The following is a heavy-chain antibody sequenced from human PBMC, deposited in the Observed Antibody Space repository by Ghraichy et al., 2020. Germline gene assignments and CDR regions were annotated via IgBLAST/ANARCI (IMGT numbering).Heavy chain of an antibody. V-gene: IGHV3-23*01. D-gene: IGHD3-10*01. CDR3: AKETREGWGSGSSTVDV. CDR1: GFTFSSFA. Sequence: GGSLRLSCAASGFTFSSFAMSWVRQAPGKGLEWVSAISGSGGSTYYAGSVKGRFTISRDNSKNTLFLQMSSLRAEDTAVYYCAKETREGWGSGSSTVDVWGTGTTVTVSS. J-gene: IGHJ6*04. CDR2: ISGSGGST.